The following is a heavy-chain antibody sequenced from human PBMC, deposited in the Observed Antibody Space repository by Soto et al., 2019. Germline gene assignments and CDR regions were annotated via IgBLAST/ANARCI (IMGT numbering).Heavy chain of an antibody. J-gene: IGHJ6*02. CDR2: INAGNGNT. Sequence: WASVKVSCKASGYSFSNYAMHWVRQAPGQRLEWMGWINAGNGNTRYSQKLQDRVTITWDTSASTAYMEMSSLRSEDTAIYYCARRITAYYYGMDVWGQGTTVTVSS. CDR1: GYSFSNYA. CDR3: ARRITAYYYGMDV. V-gene: IGHV1-3*01. D-gene: IGHD3-3*01.